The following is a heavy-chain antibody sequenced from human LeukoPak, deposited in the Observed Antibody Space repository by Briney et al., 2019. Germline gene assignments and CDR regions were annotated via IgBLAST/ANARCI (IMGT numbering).Heavy chain of an antibody. V-gene: IGHV1-69*05. D-gene: IGHD6-6*01. CDR1: GGTFSSYA. CDR3: ATEYSSSSYYYYYYYMDV. Sequence: SVKVSCKASGGTFSSYAISWVRQAPGQGLEWMGGIIPIFGTANYAQKFQGRVTITTDESTSTAYMELSSLRSEDTAVYYCATEYSSSSYYYYYYYMDVRGKGTTVTVSS. CDR2: IIPIFGTA. J-gene: IGHJ6*03.